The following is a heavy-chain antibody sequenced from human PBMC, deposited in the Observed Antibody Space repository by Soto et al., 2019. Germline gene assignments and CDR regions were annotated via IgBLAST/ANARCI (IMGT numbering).Heavy chain of an antibody. CDR1: GGAFGNYY. D-gene: IGHD6-6*01. Sequence: ALGTLSLTCAVYGGAFGNYYWRWVCQPPGGGLEWIGETNHGGSPEYNASLKSRVTISLDTSKNQFFLKLSSVTAADTAVYYCASHERGSSWHYYYYYMDVSGKGTTVTVSS. CDR3: ASHERGSSWHYYYYYMDV. CDR2: TNHGGSP. V-gene: IGHV4-34*01. J-gene: IGHJ6*03.